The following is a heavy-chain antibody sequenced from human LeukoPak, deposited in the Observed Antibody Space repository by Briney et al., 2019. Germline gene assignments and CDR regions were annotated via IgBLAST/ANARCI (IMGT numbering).Heavy chain of an antibody. J-gene: IGHJ2*01. CDR2: VSGNGIST. Sequence: GSLRLSCAASGFTFSSYAMSWVRQAPGKGLEWVSAVSGNGISTYYADSVKGRFTISRDNSKNTLYLQMNSLRAEDTAVYYCAKSVTTVTTWYFDLWGRGTLVTVSS. CDR3: AKSVTTVTTWYFDL. V-gene: IGHV3-23*01. D-gene: IGHD4-17*01. CDR1: GFTFSSYA.